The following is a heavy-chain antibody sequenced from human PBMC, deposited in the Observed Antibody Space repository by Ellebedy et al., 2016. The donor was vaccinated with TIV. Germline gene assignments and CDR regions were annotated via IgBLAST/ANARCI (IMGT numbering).Heavy chain of an antibody. CDR1: GFTFRNYG. CDR2: IWYDGTNK. CDR3: AREMGYCSGGSCYARLYYYNAMDV. J-gene: IGHJ6*02. Sequence: GESLKISCAASGFTFRNYGMHWVRQAPGKGLEWVAVIWYDGTNKYYADSLKGRFTISRDNSKNTVYLQMNGLRDEDTAVYYCAREMGYCSGGSCYARLYYYNAMDVWGQGTTVTVSS. D-gene: IGHD2-15*01. V-gene: IGHV3-33*01.